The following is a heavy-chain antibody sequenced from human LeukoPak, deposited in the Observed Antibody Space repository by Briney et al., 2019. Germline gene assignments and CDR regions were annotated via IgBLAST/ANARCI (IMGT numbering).Heavy chain of an antibody. J-gene: IGHJ3*02. Sequence: SQTLSLTCAVSGGSISSGGYSWSWIRQPPGKGLEWIGYIYYSGSTYYNPSLKSRVTISVDTSKNQFSLKLSSVTAADTAVYYCARAPMDDAFDIWGQGTMVTVSS. CDR3: ARAPMDDAFDI. V-gene: IGHV4-30-4*07. D-gene: IGHD5-24*01. CDR2: IYYSGST. CDR1: GGSISSGGYS.